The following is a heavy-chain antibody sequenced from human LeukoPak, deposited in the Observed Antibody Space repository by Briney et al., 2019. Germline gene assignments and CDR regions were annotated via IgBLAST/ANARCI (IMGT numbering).Heavy chain of an antibody. Sequence: GGSLRLSCAASGFTFTNYWMHWVRQAPGKGLVWVSRVLSDGSRISYADSVKGRFTISRDNAKNTLYLQMDSLRAEDTAVYYCATNYGGNFRAFDIWGQGTMVTVSS. CDR3: ATNYGGNFRAFDI. CDR1: GFTFTNYW. V-gene: IGHV3-74*01. J-gene: IGHJ3*02. D-gene: IGHD4-23*01. CDR2: VLSDGSRI.